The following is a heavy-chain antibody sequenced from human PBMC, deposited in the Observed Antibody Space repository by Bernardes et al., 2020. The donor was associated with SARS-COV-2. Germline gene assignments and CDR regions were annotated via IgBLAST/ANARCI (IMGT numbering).Heavy chain of an antibody. Sequence: ASVKVSCKASGYTFTGYYMHWVRQAPGQGLEWMGWINPNSGGTNYAQKFQGWVTMTRDTSISTAYMELSRLRSDDTAVYYCARAGYSSGWGRYYYGMDVWGQGTTVTVSS. CDR3: ARAGYSSGWGRYYYGMDV. CDR2: INPNSGGT. CDR1: GYTFTGYY. V-gene: IGHV1-2*04. J-gene: IGHJ6*02. D-gene: IGHD6-19*01.